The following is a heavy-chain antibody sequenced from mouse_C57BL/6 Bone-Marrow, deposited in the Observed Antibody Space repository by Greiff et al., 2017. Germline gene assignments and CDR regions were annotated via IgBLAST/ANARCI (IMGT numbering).Heavy chain of an antibody. D-gene: IGHD2-4*01. CDR3: TKVYEYDFAIDN. V-gene: IGHV1-39*01. Sequence: VQLQQSGPELVKPGASVKISCTASGYSFTDYNMNWVKQSHGKSLEWIGVINPNYGTTSYNQKFKGKATWTVDQSSSTAYMQLNSLTSEDSAVYYCTKVYEYDFAIDNWGQGTSVSVSS. CDR1: GYSFTDYN. CDR2: INPNYGTT. J-gene: IGHJ4*01.